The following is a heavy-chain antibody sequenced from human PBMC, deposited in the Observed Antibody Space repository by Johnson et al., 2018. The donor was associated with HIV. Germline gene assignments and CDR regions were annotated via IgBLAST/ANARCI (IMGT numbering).Heavy chain of an antibody. V-gene: IGHV3-30*04. CDR3: ARDGPPYYGGNSGGAFDI. D-gene: IGHD4-23*01. CDR2: ISYDGSNK. Sequence: QVQLVESGGGVVQPGRSLRLSCAASGFTFSSYAMHWVRQAPGKGLEWVAVISYDGSNKYYADSVKGRFTISRDNSKNTLYLQMNSLRAEDTAVYYCARDGPPYYGGNSGGAFDIWGQGTVVTVSS. J-gene: IGHJ3*02. CDR1: GFTFSSYA.